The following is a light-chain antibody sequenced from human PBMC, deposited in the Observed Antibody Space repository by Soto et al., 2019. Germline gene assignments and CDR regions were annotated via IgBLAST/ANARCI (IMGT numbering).Light chain of an antibody. CDR1: QSISSW. J-gene: IGKJ1*01. Sequence: DIQMTQSPSTLSASVGDRVTITWRASQSISSWLAWYQQKPGKAPKLLFYKASSLESGVPSRFSGSGSGTEFSLTISSLQPDDFATYYCQQYNSFPTFGQGTKVEIK. CDR2: KAS. CDR3: QQYNSFPT. V-gene: IGKV1-5*03.